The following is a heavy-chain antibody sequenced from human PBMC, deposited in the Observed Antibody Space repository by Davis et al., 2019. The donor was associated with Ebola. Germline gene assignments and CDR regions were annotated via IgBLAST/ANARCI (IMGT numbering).Heavy chain of an antibody. V-gene: IGHV1-2*06. CDR3: ARGHNYAHEY. CDR1: GYTFTDYN. D-gene: IGHD4-11*01. CDR2: IISNSGGT. Sequence: ASVKVSCKASGYTFTDYNLHWVRQAPGQGLEWMGRIISNSGGTNYAQKFQGRVTVTRDTSISTAYMELSSLRYDDTADYYCARGHNYAHEYWGQGTLVTVSS. J-gene: IGHJ4*02.